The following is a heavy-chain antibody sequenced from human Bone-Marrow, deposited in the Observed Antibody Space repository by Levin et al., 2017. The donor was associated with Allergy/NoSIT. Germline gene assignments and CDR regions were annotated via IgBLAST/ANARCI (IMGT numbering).Heavy chain of an antibody. V-gene: IGHV3-66*02. CDR2: LYPVGRT. Sequence: PGGSLRLSCAASGLTVSSHYMSWVRQAPGKGLQWVSALYPVGRTDYADSVKGRFTISRDNSRNTLFLHMNSLRGEDTGVYYCARVIAATYSTSWYFDIWGRGTLVTVSP. J-gene: IGHJ2*01. CDR1: GLTVSSHY. CDR3: ARVIAATYSTSWYFDI. D-gene: IGHD6-13*01.